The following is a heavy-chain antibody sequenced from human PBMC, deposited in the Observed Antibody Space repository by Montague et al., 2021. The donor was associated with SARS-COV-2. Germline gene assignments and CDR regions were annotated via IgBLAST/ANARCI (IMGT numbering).Heavy chain of an antibody. V-gene: IGHV4-34*01. D-gene: IGHD6-13*01. CDR1: GGSFSGYY. J-gene: IGHJ5*01. CDR2: INHSGST. Sequence: SETLSLTCAVYGGSFSGYYWSWIRQPPGKGLEWIGEINHSGSTNYNPSLKSRVTISVDTSKNQFSLKLSSATAADTAVYYCARGRPYSSWYLVNWFDFWGQGTTVTVSS. CDR3: ARGRPYSSWYLVNWFDF.